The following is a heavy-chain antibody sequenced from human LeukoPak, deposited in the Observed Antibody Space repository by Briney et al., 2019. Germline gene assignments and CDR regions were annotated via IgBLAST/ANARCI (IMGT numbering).Heavy chain of an antibody. D-gene: IGHD3-3*01. CDR3: ARGGRNFWSGYYNVIFDY. CDR2: ISSSSSHI. CDR1: GFTFSSYC. V-gene: IGHV3-21*01. Sequence: PGGSLRLSCAASGFTFSSYCMNWVRQAPGKGLEWVSSISSSSSHIYYADSVKGRFTISRDNAKNSLYLQMNSLRAEDTAVYYCARGGRNFWSGYYNVIFDYWGQGTLVAVSS. J-gene: IGHJ4*02.